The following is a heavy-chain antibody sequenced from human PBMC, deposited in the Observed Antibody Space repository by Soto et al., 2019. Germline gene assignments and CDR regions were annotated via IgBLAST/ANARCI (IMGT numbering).Heavy chain of an antibody. CDR3: ASCYYGSGSKY. CDR2: IYSGGST. J-gene: IGHJ4*02. Sequence: PSETLSLTCTVSGGSMRGYYWCWIRQPPGKGLEWIGYIYSGGSTNYNPPLKSRVTISVDTSKNQFSLNLTSVTAADAAVYYCASCYYGSGSKYWGQGTQVTVSS. D-gene: IGHD3-10*01. V-gene: IGHV4-59*01. CDR1: GGSMRGYY.